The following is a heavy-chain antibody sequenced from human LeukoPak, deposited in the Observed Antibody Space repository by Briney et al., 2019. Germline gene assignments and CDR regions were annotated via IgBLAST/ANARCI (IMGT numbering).Heavy chain of an antibody. CDR3: ARDSAIWQQLVRGWFDP. CDR2: INAGNGNT. V-gene: IGHV1-3*01. Sequence: GALVKVSCKASGYTFTSYAMHWVRQAPGQRLEWMGWINAGNGNTKYSQKFQGRVTITRDTSASTAYMELSSLRSEDTAVYYCARDSAIWQQLVRGWFDPWGQGTLVTVSS. CDR1: GYTFTSYA. J-gene: IGHJ5*02. D-gene: IGHD6-13*01.